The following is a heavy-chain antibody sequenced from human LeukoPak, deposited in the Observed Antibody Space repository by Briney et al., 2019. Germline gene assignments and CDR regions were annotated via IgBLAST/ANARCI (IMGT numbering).Heavy chain of an antibody. CDR3: ACQRSNFDY. V-gene: IGHV3-30*02. CDR2: IRYDGSNK. CDR1: GFTFSSYG. D-gene: IGHD3-10*01. J-gene: IGHJ4*02. Sequence: GGSLRLSCAASGFTFSSYGMHWVRQAPGKGLEWVAFIRYDGSNKYYAGSVKGRFTISRDNSKNTLYLQMNSLRAEDTAVYYCACQRSNFDYWGQGTLVTVSS.